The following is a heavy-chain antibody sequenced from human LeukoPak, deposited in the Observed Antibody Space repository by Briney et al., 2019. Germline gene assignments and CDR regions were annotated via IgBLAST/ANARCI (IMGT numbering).Heavy chain of an antibody. D-gene: IGHD3-3*01. CDR3: ARQLSTYDFWSGYETKPYYFDY. CDR1: GGSISSGDIY. Sequence: SETLSLTCTVSGGSISSGDIYWSWIRHHPVKGLEWIGYIYYSGSTYYNPSLKSRVTISVDTSKNQFSLKLSSVTAADTAVYYCARQLSTYDFWSGYETKPYYFDYWGQGTLVTVSS. J-gene: IGHJ4*02. CDR2: IYYSGST. V-gene: IGHV4-30-4*08.